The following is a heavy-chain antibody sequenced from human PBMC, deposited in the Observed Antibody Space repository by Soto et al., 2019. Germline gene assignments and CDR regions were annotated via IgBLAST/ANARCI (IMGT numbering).Heavy chain of an antibody. V-gene: IGHV3-30*18. D-gene: IGHD1-1*01. CDR2: ISYDGSNG. CDR1: GFTFSSYA. Sequence: LRLSCAASGFTFSSYAMHWIRQAPGKGLEWVATISYDGSNGYYGDSVKGRFTISRDNAKSTLCVQMNSLRAEDTAVYYCAKTQATGTTYYFDSWGHGSLVTVSS. J-gene: IGHJ4*01. CDR3: AKTQATGTTYYFDS.